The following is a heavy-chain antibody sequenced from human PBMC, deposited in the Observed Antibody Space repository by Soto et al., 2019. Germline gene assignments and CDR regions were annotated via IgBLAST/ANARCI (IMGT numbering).Heavy chain of an antibody. CDR1: GFTFNRYS. CDR3: AKDRSSGYYPDVFDI. D-gene: IGHD3-22*01. J-gene: IGHJ3*02. CDR2: ISGSGGST. Sequence: GGARRLSCAASGFTFNRYSINWGRQAPGEGVQWVSGISGSGGSTYYAASVKGRFTISRDNSKNTLHLQMNSLRAEDTAVFYCAKDRSSGYYPDVFDIWGQGTMVTVSS. V-gene: IGHV3-23*01.